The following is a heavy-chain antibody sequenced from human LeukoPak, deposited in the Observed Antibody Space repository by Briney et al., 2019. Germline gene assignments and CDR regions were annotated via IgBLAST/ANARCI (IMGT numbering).Heavy chain of an antibody. CDR3: ARGGYGVHFDY. V-gene: IGHV3-53*01. CDR1: GFTVSSNS. D-gene: IGHD4-17*01. CDR2: IYIGGST. Sequence: PGGSLRLSCAASGFTVSSNSMSWVRQAPGKGLEWVSVIYIGGSTYYADSVKGRFTISRDNSKNTLYLQMNSLRAEDTAVYYCARGGYGVHFDYWGQGTLVTVSS. J-gene: IGHJ4*02.